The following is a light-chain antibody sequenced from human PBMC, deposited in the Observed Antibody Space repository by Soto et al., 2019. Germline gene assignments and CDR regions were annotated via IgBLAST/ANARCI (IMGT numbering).Light chain of an antibody. CDR1: QTISSW. J-gene: IGKJ1*01. CDR2: KAS. CDR3: QHYNSYSEA. V-gene: IGKV1-5*03. Sequence: DIQMTQSPSTLSGSVGGRVTITCRASQTISSWLAWYQQKPRKAPKLLIYKASTLKSGVPSRFSGSGSGTDFTLTISSLQPDDFATYYCQHYNSYSEAFGQGTQVDIK.